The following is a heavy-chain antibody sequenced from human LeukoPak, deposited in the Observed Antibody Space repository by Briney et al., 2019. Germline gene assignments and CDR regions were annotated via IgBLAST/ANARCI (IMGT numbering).Heavy chain of an antibody. Sequence: SVKVSCKASGGTFSSYAISWARQAPGQGLEWMGGIIPIFGTANYAQKFQGRVTITADESTSTAYMELSSLRSEDTAVYYCAGDEDYGDYQNWFDPWGQGTLVTVSS. D-gene: IGHD4-17*01. CDR3: AGDEDYGDYQNWFDP. V-gene: IGHV1-69*13. J-gene: IGHJ5*02. CDR2: IIPIFGTA. CDR1: GGTFSSYA.